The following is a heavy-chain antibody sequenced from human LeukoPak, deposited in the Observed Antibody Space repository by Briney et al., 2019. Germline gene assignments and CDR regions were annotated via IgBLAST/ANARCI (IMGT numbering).Heavy chain of an antibody. CDR1: GGTFSSYA. CDR3: ARAPRLRGYSQAGLFDY. D-gene: IGHD5-18*01. Sequence: ASVKVSCTASGGTFSSYAISWVRQAPGQGLEWMGGIIPIFGTANYAQKFQGGVTITADESTSTAYMELSSLRSEDTAVYYCARAPRLRGYSQAGLFDYWGQGTLVTVSS. J-gene: IGHJ4*02. CDR2: IIPIFGTA. V-gene: IGHV1-69*13.